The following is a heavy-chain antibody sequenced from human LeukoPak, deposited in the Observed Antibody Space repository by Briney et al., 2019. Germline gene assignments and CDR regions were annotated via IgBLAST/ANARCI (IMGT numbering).Heavy chain of an antibody. CDR1: GFTFSSYS. CDR3: ARDGLVYYYMDV. Sequence: GGSLRLSCAASGFTFSSYSMNWVRQAPGKGLEWVSYISSSSSTIYYADSVKGRFTISRDNAKNSLYLQMSSLRAEDTAVYYCARDGLVYYYMDVWGKGTTVTVSS. V-gene: IGHV3-48*04. J-gene: IGHJ6*03. D-gene: IGHD6-6*01. CDR2: ISSSSSTI.